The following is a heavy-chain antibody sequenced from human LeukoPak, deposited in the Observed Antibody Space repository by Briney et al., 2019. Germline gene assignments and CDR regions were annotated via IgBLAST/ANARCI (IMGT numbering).Heavy chain of an antibody. CDR2: ISAYNGNT. CDR1: GYTFTSYG. J-gene: IGHJ2*01. V-gene: IGHV1-18*01. D-gene: IGHD3-22*01. Sequence: ASVTVSCKASGYTFTSYGIRWVRQAPGQGLEWMGWISAYNGNTNYAQKLQGRVTMTTDTSTSTAYMGLRSLRSDDTAVYYCARSSSGYYYGYFDLWGRGTLVTVSS. CDR3: ARSSSGYYYGYFDL.